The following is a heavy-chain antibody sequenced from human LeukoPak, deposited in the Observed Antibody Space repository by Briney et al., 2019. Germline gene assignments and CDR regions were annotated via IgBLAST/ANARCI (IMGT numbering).Heavy chain of an antibody. D-gene: IGHD2-2*01. V-gene: IGHV4-59*01. CDR3: VREGYQLLGGYYYYYMDV. CDR2: VYYSGST. Sequence: SETLSLTCTVSGGSISSYYWSWIRQSPGKGLEWIGYVYYSGSTDYNPSLKSRVFISVDTSKNQFSLTLSSVTAADTAMYFCVREGYQLLGGYYYYYMDVWGKGTTVTVSS. CDR1: GGSISSYY. J-gene: IGHJ6*03.